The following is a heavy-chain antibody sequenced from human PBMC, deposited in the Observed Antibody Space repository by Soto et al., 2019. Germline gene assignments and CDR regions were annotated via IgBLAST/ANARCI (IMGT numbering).Heavy chain of an antibody. CDR3: ARDHTANYYYYGMDV. V-gene: IGHV3-48*03. J-gene: IGHJ6*02. CDR2: ISSSGSTI. Sequence: GGSLRLSCAASGVTFSSYEMNWVRQAPGKGLEWVSYISSSGSTIYYADSVKGRFTISRDNAKNSLYLQMNSLRAEDTAVYYCARDHTANYYYYGMDVWGQGTTVTVSS. CDR1: GVTFSSYE. D-gene: IGHD2-21*02.